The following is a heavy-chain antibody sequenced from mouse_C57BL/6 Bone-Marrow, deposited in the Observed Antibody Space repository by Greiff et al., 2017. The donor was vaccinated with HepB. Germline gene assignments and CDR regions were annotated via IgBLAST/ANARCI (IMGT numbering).Heavy chain of an antibody. D-gene: IGHD4-1*01. CDR1: GYTFTDYY. J-gene: IGHJ2*01. CDR2: INPNNGGT. V-gene: IGHV1-26*01. CDR3: ARGYWAYYFDY. Sequence: EVQLQQSGPELVKPGASVKISCKASGYTFTDYYMNWVKQSHGKSLEWIGDINPNNGGTSYNQKFKGKATLTVDKSSSTAYMELRSLTSEDSAVYYCARGYWAYYFDYWGQGTTLTVSS.